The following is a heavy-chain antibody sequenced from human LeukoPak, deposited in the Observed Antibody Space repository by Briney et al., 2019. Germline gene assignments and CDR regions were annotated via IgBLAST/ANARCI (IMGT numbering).Heavy chain of an antibody. V-gene: IGHV1-18*01. CDR1: GYTFTSYG. J-gene: IGHJ6*02. D-gene: IGHD5-24*01. CDR3: ATESGRDGYNYGYYYGMDV. Sequence: ASVKVSCKASGYTFTSYGISWVRQAPGQGLEWMGWISAYNGNTNYAQKLQGRVTMTTDTSTSTAYMELRSLRSEDTAVYYCATESGRDGYNYGYYYGMDVWGQGTTVTVSS. CDR2: ISAYNGNT.